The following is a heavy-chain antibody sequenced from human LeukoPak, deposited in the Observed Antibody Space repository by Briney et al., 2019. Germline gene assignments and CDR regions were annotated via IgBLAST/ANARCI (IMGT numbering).Heavy chain of an antibody. V-gene: IGHV1-69*13. CDR3: ATLVDTAMVTGDY. CDR1: GGTFSSYA. D-gene: IGHD5-18*01. J-gene: IGHJ4*02. CDR2: IIPIFGTA. Sequence: SVKVSCKASGGTFSSYAISWVRQAPGQGLEWMGGIIPIFGTANYAQKFQGRVTITADESTSTAYMELSSLRSEDTAVYYCATLVDTAMVTGDYWGQGTLVTVSS.